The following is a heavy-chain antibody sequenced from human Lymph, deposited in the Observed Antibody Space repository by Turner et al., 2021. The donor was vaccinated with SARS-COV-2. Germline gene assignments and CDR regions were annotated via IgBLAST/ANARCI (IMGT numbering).Heavy chain of an antibody. D-gene: IGHD3-10*01. CDR3: ANDPLASITMGEPVGY. CDR2: RSEDGSKK. Sequence: QVQLVEAGGGVVLPGRSLRPACAASAFTFSNDGMHWVRHAPCKELEWVAVRSEDGSKKYKAHYVNGQFSISSDNAKNTLYQEMNSLRADDTIVYYSANDPLASITMGEPVGYWGQGTLVTVSS. J-gene: IGHJ4*02. V-gene: IGHV3-30*18. CDR1: AFTFSNDG.